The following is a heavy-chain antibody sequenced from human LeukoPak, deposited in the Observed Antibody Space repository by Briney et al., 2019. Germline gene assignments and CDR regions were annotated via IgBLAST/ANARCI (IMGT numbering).Heavy chain of an antibody. CDR3: ARLCWYSSGCYDY. CDR1: GGSISSSSYY. CDR2: IYYSGST. D-gene: IGHD6-19*01. V-gene: IGHV4-39*01. Sequence: SETLSLTCTASGGSISSSSYYWGWIRQPPGKGLEWIGSIYYSGSTYYNPSLKSRVTISVDTSKNQFSLKLSSVTAADTAVYYCARLCWYSSGCYDYWGQGTLVTVSS. J-gene: IGHJ4*02.